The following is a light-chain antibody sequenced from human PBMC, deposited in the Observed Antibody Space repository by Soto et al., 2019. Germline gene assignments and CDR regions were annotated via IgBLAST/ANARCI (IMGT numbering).Light chain of an antibody. V-gene: IGKV1-5*03. CDR2: KAS. CDR1: QSISNW. J-gene: IGKJ5*01. Sequence: DIQMTQSPSTLSASVGDRVTITCRASQSISNWLAWYQQKPGKAPKLLIYKASSLESGIPSSFSGSGSGTEFTLTISSLQPDDFATYYCQQYNSYPITSGQGTRLEIK. CDR3: QQYNSYPIT.